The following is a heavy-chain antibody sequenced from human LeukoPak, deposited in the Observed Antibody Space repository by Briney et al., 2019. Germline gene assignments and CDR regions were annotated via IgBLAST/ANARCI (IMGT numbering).Heavy chain of an antibody. CDR2: INHSGST. CDR3: ARRGRGYYYGSGRGPSDY. Sequence: SETLSLTCAVYGGSFSGYYWSWIRQPPGKGLEWIGEINHSGSTNYNPSLKSRVTISVDTSKNQFSLKLSSVTAADTAVYYCARRGRGYYYGSGRGPSDYWGQGTLVTVSS. J-gene: IGHJ4*02. V-gene: IGHV4-34*01. CDR1: GGSFSGYY. D-gene: IGHD3-10*01.